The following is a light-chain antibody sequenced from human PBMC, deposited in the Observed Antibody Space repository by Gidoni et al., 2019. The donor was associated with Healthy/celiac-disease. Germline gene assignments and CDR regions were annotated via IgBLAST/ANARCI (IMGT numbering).Light chain of an antibody. CDR1: VLAKKY. J-gene: IGLJ3*02. CDR2: KDS. V-gene: IGLV3-27*01. Sequence: SYELTQPSSVSVSPGQTARITCSGDVLAKKYARWFQQKPGQAPVLVIYKDSERPSGIPERFSGSSSGTTVTLTISGAQVEDEADYYCYSAADNNNSYWVFGGGTKLTVL. CDR3: YSAADNNNSYWV.